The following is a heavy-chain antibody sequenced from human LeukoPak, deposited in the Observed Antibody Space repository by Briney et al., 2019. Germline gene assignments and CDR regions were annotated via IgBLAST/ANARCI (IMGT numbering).Heavy chain of an antibody. V-gene: IGHV4-34*01. D-gene: IGHD6-19*01. Sequence: SETLSLTCAVYGGSFNDYSWSWIRQPPGKGLEWIGEINHSGSTNYNPSLKSRVTISVDTSMNQFSLKLSSVTAADTAVYYCARSGGVAVAAFDYWGQGTLVTVSS. CDR1: GGSFNDYS. CDR2: INHSGST. CDR3: ARSGGVAVAAFDY. J-gene: IGHJ4*02.